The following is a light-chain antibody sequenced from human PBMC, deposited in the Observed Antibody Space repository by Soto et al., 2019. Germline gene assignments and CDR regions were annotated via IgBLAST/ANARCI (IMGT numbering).Light chain of an antibody. V-gene: IGKV1-5*01. J-gene: IGKJ1*01. CDR2: AAS. CDR3: LQDHDDSWT. Sequence: DIQMTHSPSTLSASVGDRVTITCRASQSISSWLAWYQQKPGKAPTLLIYAASNLQSGVPSRFRGSRSGTEFTLTVSSLQPEDFATYYCLQDHDDSWTFGQGTKVDI. CDR1: QSISSW.